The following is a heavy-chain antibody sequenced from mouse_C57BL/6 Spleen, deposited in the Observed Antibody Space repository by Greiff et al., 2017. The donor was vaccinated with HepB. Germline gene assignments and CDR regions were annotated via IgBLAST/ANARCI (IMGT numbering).Heavy chain of an antibody. CDR2: IYPGDGDT. D-gene: IGHD2-5*01. Sequence: QVQLQQSGPELVKPGASVKISCKASGYAFSSSWMNWVKQRPGKGLEWIGRIYPGDGDTNYNGKFKGKATLTADKSSSTAYMQLSSLTSEDSAVYYSARGLYSNWYFDVWGTGTTVTVSS. V-gene: IGHV1-82*01. CDR3: ARGLYSNWYFDV. J-gene: IGHJ1*03. CDR1: GYAFSSSW.